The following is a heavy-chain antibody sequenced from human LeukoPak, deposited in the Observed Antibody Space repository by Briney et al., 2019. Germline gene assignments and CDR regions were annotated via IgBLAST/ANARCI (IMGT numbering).Heavy chain of an antibody. D-gene: IGHD3-22*01. CDR2: IAGSDTTT. CDR3: TTLGYHLDS. CDR1: GFTFSNAW. J-gene: IGHJ4*02. V-gene: IGHV3-11*04. Sequence: GGSLRLSCAASGFTFSNAWMSWVRQAPGKGLEWVSYIAGSDTTTYYADSVKGRFTISRDNPKNSLYLQMNSLRAEDTALYYCTTLGYHLDSWGQGTLVTVSS.